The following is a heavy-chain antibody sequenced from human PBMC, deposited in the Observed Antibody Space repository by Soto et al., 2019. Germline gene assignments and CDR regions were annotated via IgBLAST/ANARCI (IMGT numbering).Heavy chain of an antibody. V-gene: IGHV3-53*01. Sequence: EVQLVESGGGWIQPGGSLRLSCEASGFTFSSNDMNWVRQAPGKGLEWVSLIWTSGSPAYADSVKGRFTISRDNSKSALYLHMSSLRAEDTAVYYCATRPLLRGAPWGQGTMVTVSS. CDR3: ATRPLLRGAP. CDR2: IWTSGSP. D-gene: IGHD3-22*01. CDR1: GFTFSSND. J-gene: IGHJ3*01.